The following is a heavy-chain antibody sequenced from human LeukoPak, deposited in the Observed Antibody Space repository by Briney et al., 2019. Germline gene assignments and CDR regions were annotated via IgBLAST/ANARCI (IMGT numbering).Heavy chain of an antibody. D-gene: IGHD4-11*01. J-gene: IGHJ5*02. CDR3: ARYHHDYPNWFDP. V-gene: IGHV4-59*01. Sequence: SETLSLTCTASGGSISSYYWSWIRQPPGKGLEWIGYIYYSGSTNYNPSLKSRVTISVDTSKNQFSLKLSSVTAADTAVYYCARYHHDYPNWFDPWGQGTLVTVSS. CDR2: IYYSGST. CDR1: GGSISSYY.